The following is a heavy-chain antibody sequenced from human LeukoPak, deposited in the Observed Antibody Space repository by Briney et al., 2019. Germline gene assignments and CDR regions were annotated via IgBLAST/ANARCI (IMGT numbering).Heavy chain of an antibody. J-gene: IGHJ4*02. CDR1: GYTFTSYG. CDR2: ISAYNGNT. V-gene: IGHV1-18*01. Sequence: AAVKLSCKASGYTFTSYGISWVRQAPGQGLEWMGWISAYNGNTNYAQKLQGRVTMTTDTSTSTAYMELRSLRSDDTAVYYCAREDCSSTSCQFDYWGQGTLVTVSS. D-gene: IGHD2-2*01. CDR3: AREDCSSTSCQFDY.